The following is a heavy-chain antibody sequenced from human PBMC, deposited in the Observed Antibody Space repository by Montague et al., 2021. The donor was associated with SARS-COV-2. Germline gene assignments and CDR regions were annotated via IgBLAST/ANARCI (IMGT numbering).Heavy chain of an antibody. J-gene: IGHJ6*02. D-gene: IGHD1-26*01. V-gene: IGHV3-7*01. CDR3: ARDLWEGALDYYYYYGMDV. CDR1: GFTFSSYW. Sequence: SLRLSCAASGFTFSSYWMSWVRQAPGEGLEWVANIKQDGSEKYYVDSVRGRFTISRDNAKNSLYLQMNSLRAEDTAVYYCARDLWEGALDYYYYYGMDVWGQGTTVTVSS. CDR2: IKQDGSEK.